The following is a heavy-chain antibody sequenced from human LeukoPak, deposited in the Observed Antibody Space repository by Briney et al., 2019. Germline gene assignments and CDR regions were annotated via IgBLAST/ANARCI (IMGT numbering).Heavy chain of an antibody. CDR3: ARDDQLYVWGSYRYTGGIDY. CDR1: GFTFSSYG. CDR2: ISYDGSNK. D-gene: IGHD3-16*02. J-gene: IGHJ4*02. V-gene: IGHV3-30*03. Sequence: QPGRSLRLSCAASGFTFSSYGIHWVRQAPGKGLEWVAVISYDGSNKYYADSVKGRFTISRDNSKNTLYLQMNSLRAEDTAVYYCARDDQLYVWGSYRYTGGIDYWGQGTLVTVSS.